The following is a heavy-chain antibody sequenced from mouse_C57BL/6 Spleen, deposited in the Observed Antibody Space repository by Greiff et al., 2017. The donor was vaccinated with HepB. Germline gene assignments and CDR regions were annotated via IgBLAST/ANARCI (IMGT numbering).Heavy chain of an antibody. V-gene: IGHV1-22*01. CDR1: GYTFTDYN. J-gene: IGHJ3*01. D-gene: IGHD1-1*01. Sequence: VQLQQSGPELVKPGASVKMSCKASGYTFTDYNMHWVKQSHGKSLEWIGYINPNNGGTSYNQKFKGKATLTVNKSSSTAYMELRSLTSEDSAVYYCARYYYGSSYGFAYWGQGTLVTVSA. CDR3: ARYYYGSSYGFAY. CDR2: INPNNGGT.